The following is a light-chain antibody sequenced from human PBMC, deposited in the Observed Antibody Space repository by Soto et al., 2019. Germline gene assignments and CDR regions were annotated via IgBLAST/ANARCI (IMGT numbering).Light chain of an antibody. Sequence: QSALTQPASVSGSPVQSIAISCTGTSSDVGGYNYVSWYQKHPGKAPKLMIYDVSNRPSGVSNRFSGSKSGNTASLTISGLQAEDEADYYCSSYTSGSTLVFGGGTKLTVL. V-gene: IGLV2-14*01. CDR3: SSYTSGSTLV. CDR2: DVS. J-gene: IGLJ2*01. CDR1: SSDVGGYNY.